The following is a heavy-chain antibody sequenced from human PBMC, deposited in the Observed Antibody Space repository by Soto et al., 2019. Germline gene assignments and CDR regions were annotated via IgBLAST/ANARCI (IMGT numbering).Heavy chain of an antibody. CDR3: ARVPFVGYFDWLDP. CDR1: GASISSYY. D-gene: IGHD3-9*01. Sequence: SETLSLTCSVSGASISSYYWTWIRQPPGGGLEWIGYMHHTQGTNDNPSLRGRVHMSIDTSMNQFSLRLTSVTAADTAVYYCARVPFVGYFDWLDPWGHGTLVTVS. CDR2: MHHTQGT. V-gene: IGHV4-59*01. J-gene: IGHJ5*02.